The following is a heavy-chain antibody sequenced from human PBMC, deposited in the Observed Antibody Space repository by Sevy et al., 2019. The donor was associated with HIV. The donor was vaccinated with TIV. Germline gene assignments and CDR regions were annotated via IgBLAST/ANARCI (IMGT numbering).Heavy chain of an antibody. CDR1: GFRFNIYD. D-gene: IGHD5-12*01. CDR3: VRGRAMISYD. CDR2: ISSSGSPI. V-gene: IGHV3-48*03. Sequence: GGSLRISCAASGFRFNIYDMNWVRQAPGKGLEWVSYISSSGSPIYYADSVKGRFTISRDNAKSSLYLQMNSLRAEDTAVYYCVRGRAMISYDWGQGTLVTVSS. J-gene: IGHJ4*02.